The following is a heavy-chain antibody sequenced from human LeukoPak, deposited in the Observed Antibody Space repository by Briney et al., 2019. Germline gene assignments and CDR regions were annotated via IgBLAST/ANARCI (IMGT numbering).Heavy chain of an antibody. V-gene: IGHV4-59*01. J-gene: IGHJ6*02. CDR2: IYYSGST. Sequence: SETLSLTRTVSGGSISSYYWSWIRQPPGKGLEWIGYIYYSGSTNYNPSLKSRVTISVDTSKNQFSLKLSAVTAAGTAVYYCARDRSYYGMDVWGQGTTVTVSS. CDR3: ARDRSYYGMDV. CDR1: GGSISSYY.